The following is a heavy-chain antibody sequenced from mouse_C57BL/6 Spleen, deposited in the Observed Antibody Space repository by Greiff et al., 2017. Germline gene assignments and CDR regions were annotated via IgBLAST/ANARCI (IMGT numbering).Heavy chain of an antibody. J-gene: IGHJ4*01. CDR1: GYAFSSYW. D-gene: IGHD1-1*01. Sequence: VKLQESGAELVKPGASVKISCKASGYAFSSYWMNWVKQRPGKGLEWIGQLYPGDGDTNYNGKFKGKATLTADKSSSTAYMQLSSLTSEDSAVYFCARDPSSPHAMDYWGQGTSVTVSS. V-gene: IGHV1-80*01. CDR3: ARDPSSPHAMDY. CDR2: LYPGDGDT.